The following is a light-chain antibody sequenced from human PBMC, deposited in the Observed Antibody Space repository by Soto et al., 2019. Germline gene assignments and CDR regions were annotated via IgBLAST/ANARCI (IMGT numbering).Light chain of an antibody. V-gene: IGKV3-20*01. Sequence: VLPQSPDTLSLSPGDRATLSCRASQSVRSTFLAWYQQKPGQAPRLLIYGASNRAAGIPERFSGSASGTEFTLTISRLEPDDSAVYYCQQYHDSPMNTFGQGIKLQIK. CDR3: QQYHDSPMNT. CDR1: QSVRSTF. CDR2: GAS. J-gene: IGKJ2*01.